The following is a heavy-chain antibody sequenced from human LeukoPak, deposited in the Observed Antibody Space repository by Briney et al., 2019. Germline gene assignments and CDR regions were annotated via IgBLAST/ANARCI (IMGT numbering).Heavy chain of an antibody. CDR1: GDSISSGDYY. D-gene: IGHD2-15*01. CDR2: MYYSGNI. J-gene: IGHJ6*03. Sequence: SETLSLTCTVSGDSISSGDYYWSWIRQPPGKGLEWIGHMYYSGNINYNPSLMSRVTISVDTSKNQFSLKLSYVTAADTAVYYCARCDSSYYYYMDVWGKGTTVTVSS. CDR3: ARCDSSYYYYMDV. V-gene: IGHV4-61*08.